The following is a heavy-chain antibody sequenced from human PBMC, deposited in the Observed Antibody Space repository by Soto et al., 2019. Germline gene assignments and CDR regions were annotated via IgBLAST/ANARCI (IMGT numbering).Heavy chain of an antibody. CDR1: GGSFSGYY. Sequence: PSETLSLTCAVYGGSFSGYYWSWIRQPPGKGLEWIGEINHSGSTNYNPSLKSRVTISVDTSKSQFSLKLSSVTAADTAVYYCATLRFLEWLPPIAARENDYWGQGTLVTVSS. D-gene: IGHD3-3*01. CDR3: ATLRFLEWLPPIAARENDY. V-gene: IGHV4-34*01. J-gene: IGHJ4*02. CDR2: INHSGST.